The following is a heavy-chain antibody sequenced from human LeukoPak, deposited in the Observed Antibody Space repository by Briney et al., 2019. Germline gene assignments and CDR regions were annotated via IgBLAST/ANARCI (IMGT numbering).Heavy chain of an antibody. CDR1: GFNFNTYG. D-gene: IGHD3-22*01. J-gene: IGHJ4*02. V-gene: IGHV3-30*03. CDR3: ARHQATQYYYDSSGYPLDY. CDR2: TSYDGSNK. Sequence: GGSLRLSCEASGFNFNTYGMHWVRQAPGKGLEWVSVTSYDGSNKYYADSVKGRFTISRDNSKNTLYLQMDSLRGEDTAVYYCARHQATQYYYDSSGYPLDYWGQGTLVTVSS.